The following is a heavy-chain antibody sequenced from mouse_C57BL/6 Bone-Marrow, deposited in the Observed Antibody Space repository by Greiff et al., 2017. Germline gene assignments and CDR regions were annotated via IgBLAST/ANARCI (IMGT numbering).Heavy chain of an antibody. D-gene: IGHD3-2*02. Sequence: QVQLQQSGAELVKPGASVKLSCKASGYTFTSYWMQWVKQRPGQGLEWIGEIDPSDSYTNYNQKFKGKATLTVDTSSSTAYMQLSSLTSEDSAVYYCARDSSGYCAMDYWGQGTSVTVSS. CDR3: ARDSSGYCAMDY. J-gene: IGHJ4*01. CDR1: GYTFTSYW. CDR2: IDPSDSYT. V-gene: IGHV1-50*01.